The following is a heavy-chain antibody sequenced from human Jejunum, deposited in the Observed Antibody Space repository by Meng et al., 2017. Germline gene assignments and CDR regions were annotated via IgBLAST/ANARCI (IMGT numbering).Heavy chain of an antibody. J-gene: IGHJ3*02. Sequence: ASVKVSCKASGYTFTDYYVQWVRQAPGQGLEWMAWVDPKSGGTNSAQKFQGRVTMTRDTSTNTAYMELNRLTSDDTAVYYCSREVDSAAGSDAFDIWGQGTMVTVSS. CDR3: SREVDSAAGSDAFDI. CDR2: VDPKSGGT. D-gene: IGHD6-13*01. V-gene: IGHV1-2*02. CDR1: GYTFTDYY.